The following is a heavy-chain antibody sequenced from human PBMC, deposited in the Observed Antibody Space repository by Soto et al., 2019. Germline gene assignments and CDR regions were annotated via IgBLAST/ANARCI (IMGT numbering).Heavy chain of an antibody. CDR3: AKDLSFVVVVAVTGAI. Sequence: GGSLRLSCAASGFTFSSYAMSWVRQAPGKGLEWVSAISGSGGSTYYADSVKGRFTISRDNSKNTLYLQMNSLRAEDTAVYYCAKDLSFVVVVAVTGAIRGQGTLVTVSS. D-gene: IGHD2-15*01. CDR2: ISGSGGST. V-gene: IGHV3-23*01. J-gene: IGHJ4*02. CDR1: GFTFSSYA.